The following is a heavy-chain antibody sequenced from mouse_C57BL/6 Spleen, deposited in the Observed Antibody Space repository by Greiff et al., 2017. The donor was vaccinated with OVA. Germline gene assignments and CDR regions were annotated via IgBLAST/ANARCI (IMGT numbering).Heavy chain of an antibody. D-gene: IGHD4-1*01. J-gene: IGHJ1*03. Sequence: QVQLQQPGPELVKPGASVKLSCKASGYTFTSYWMHWVKQRPGQGLEWIGTINPSNGGTNYNEKFKSKATLTVDKSYSTAYMQLSSRTSEDSAVYYCASNWERYWYFDVWGTGTTVTVSS. CDR2: INPSNGGT. V-gene: IGHV1-53*01. CDR1: GYTFTSYW. CDR3: ASNWERYWYFDV.